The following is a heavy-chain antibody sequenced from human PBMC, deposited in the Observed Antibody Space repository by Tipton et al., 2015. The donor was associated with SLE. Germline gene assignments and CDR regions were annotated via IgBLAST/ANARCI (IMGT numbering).Heavy chain of an antibody. CDR3: AREGDSSSYAFDT. J-gene: IGHJ3*02. Sequence: GLVKPSETLSLTCTVSGYSISSGYYWSWIRQPPGKGLEWIGEINHSGSTNYNPSLKSRVTISVDTSKNQFSLKLSSVTAADTALYYCAREGDSSSYAFDTWGQGTMVTVSS. CDR1: GYSISSGYY. CDR2: INHSGST. D-gene: IGHD6-6*01. V-gene: IGHV4-38-2*02.